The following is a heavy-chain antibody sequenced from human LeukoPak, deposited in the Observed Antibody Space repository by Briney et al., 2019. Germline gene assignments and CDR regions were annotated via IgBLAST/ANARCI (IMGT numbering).Heavy chain of an antibody. CDR2: INPSGGST. CDR3: AKEPTRFGDRYFDY. D-gene: IGHD3-10*02. J-gene: IGHJ4*02. V-gene: IGHV1-46*01. CDR1: GYTFTSYY. Sequence: ASVKVSCKASGYTFTSYYMHWVRQAPGQGLEWMGIINPSGGSTSYAQKFQGRVAMTRDTSTSTVYMELSSLRAEDTAVYYCAKEPTRFGDRYFDYWGQGTLVTVSS.